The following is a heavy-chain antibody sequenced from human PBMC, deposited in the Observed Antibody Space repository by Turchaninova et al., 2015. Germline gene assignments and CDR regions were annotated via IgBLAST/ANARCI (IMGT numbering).Heavy chain of an antibody. CDR2: INHSGST. CDR3: ARGRLGVLWFGDPYYYYYGMDV. J-gene: IGHJ6*02. D-gene: IGHD3-10*01. CDR1: GGSFSGYY. V-gene: IGHV4-34*01. Sequence: SLTCAVYGGSFSGYYWSWIRQPPGKGLEWIGEINHSGSTNYNPSLKSRVTISVDTSKNQFSLKLSSVTAADTAVYYCARGRLGVLWFGDPYYYYYGMDVWGQGTTVTVSS.